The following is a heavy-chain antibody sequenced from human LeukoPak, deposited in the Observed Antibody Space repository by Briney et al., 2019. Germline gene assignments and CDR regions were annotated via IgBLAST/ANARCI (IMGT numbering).Heavy chain of an antibody. V-gene: IGHV3-21*01. J-gene: IGHJ3*02. CDR3: ARDGYNSDAFDI. CDR2: ISSSSSYI. CDR1: GFTFSSYS. Sequence: GGSLRLSCAASGFTFSSYSMTWVRQAPGKGLEWVSPISSSSSYIYYADSVKGRFTISRGNAKNSLYLQMNSLRAEDTAVYYCARDGYNSDAFDIWGQGTMVTVSS. D-gene: IGHD5-24*01.